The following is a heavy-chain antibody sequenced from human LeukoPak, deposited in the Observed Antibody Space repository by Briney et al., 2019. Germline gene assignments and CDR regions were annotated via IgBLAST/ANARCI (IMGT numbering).Heavy chain of an antibody. V-gene: IGHV4-34*01. CDR1: GGSFSGYY. D-gene: IGHD6-13*01. J-gene: IGHJ3*02. CDR2: INHSGST. Sequence: SETLSLTCAVYGGSFSGYYWSWIRQPPGKGLEWIGEINHSGSTNYNPSLKSRVTISVDTSKNQFSLKLSSVTAADTAVYYCAKDRSSSWYDAFDIWGQGTMVTVSS. CDR3: AKDRSSSWYDAFDI.